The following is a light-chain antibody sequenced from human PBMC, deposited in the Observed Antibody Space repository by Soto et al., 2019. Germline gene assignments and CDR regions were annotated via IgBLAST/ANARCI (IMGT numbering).Light chain of an antibody. CDR1: QSISSN. Sequence: DIQITQSPSSLSASVGDRVTITCRASQSISSNLNWYQQKPGKAPRLLIYAASSLQGGVSSRFSGSGSGTDFTLTISSLQPEDFATYYCQQSHSSTWTFGQGTKVDIK. CDR2: AAS. CDR3: QQSHSSTWT. J-gene: IGKJ1*01. V-gene: IGKV1-39*01.